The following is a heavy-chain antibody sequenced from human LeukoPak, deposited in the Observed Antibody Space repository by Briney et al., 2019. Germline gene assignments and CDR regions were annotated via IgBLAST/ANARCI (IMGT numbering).Heavy chain of an antibody. D-gene: IGHD4-23*01. J-gene: IGHJ4*02. CDR1: GFTFSSYG. V-gene: IGHV3-33*01. Sequence: GGSLILSCAASGFTFSSYGMNWVRQAPGKGLEWVGVVWYDGSNKHYGDSVRCRFTISRDNSKNMLYLEMNSLRAEDTAVYYCARDYGGNSYYFDYWGPGSLATVSS. CDR2: VWYDGSNK. CDR3: ARDYGGNSYYFDY.